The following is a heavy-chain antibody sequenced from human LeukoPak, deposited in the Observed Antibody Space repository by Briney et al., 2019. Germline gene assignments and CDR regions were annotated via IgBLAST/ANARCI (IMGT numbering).Heavy chain of an antibody. D-gene: IGHD6-6*01. J-gene: IGHJ5*02. CDR1: GYSFINYY. CDR2: MNPGSDYT. CDR3: TKAASGSSSVNWFDP. V-gene: IGHV1-46*01. Sequence: GASVTVSCTASGYSFINYYIHWVRQAPGQGLEWMGVMNPGSDYTTYARKFQGRVTMTNDTSTSTVYMELSSLKSEDTAVYYCTKAASGSSSVNWFDPWGQGTLVTVSS.